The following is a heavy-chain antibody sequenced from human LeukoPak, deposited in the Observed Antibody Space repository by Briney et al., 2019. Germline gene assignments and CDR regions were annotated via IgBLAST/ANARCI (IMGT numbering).Heavy chain of an antibody. CDR1: GYTFTGYY. Sequence: ASVKVSCKASGYTFTGYYMHWVRQAPGQGLEWMGWINPNSGGTNNAQKFQGRVTMTRDTSISTAYMELSRLRSDDTAVYYCARDLLGYCSSTSCSIDYWGQGTLVTVSS. V-gene: IGHV1-2*02. CDR3: ARDLLGYCSSTSCSIDY. J-gene: IGHJ4*02. CDR2: INPNSGGT. D-gene: IGHD2-2*01.